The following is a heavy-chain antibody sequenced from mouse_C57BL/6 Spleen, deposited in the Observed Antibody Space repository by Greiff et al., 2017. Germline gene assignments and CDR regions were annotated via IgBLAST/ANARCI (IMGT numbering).Heavy chain of an antibody. D-gene: IGHD1-1*02. Sequence: VQLQQPGAELVKPGASVKLSCKASGYTFTSYWMHWVKQRPGRGLVWIGRIDPNSGGPTYNEKFKSKATLTVDKTSSTAHMQLSNLTSEESAVYYGSRGGYCGCLHYAMDYWGQGTSGTFSS. CDR2: IDPNSGGP. V-gene: IGHV1-72*01. CDR1: GYTFTSYW. CDR3: SRGGYCGCLHYAMDY. J-gene: IGHJ4*01.